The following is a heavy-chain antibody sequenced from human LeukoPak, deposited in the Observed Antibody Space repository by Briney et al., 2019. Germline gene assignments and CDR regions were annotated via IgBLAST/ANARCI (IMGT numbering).Heavy chain of an antibody. V-gene: IGHV5-51*01. CDR3: ARHIRYYDILTDDYYYYYMDV. J-gene: IGHJ6*03. D-gene: IGHD3-9*01. CDR2: IYPGDSDT. Sequence: GESLKISCKGSGYSFTSYWIGWVRQMPGKGLEWMGIIYPGDSDTRYSPSFQGQVTISADKSISTAYLQWSSLKASDAAMYYCARHIRYYDILTDDYYYYYMDVWGKGTTVTVSS. CDR1: GYSFTSYW.